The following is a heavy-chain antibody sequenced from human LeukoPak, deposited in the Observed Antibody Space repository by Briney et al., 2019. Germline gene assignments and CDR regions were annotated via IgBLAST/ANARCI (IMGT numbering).Heavy chain of an antibody. V-gene: IGHV3-21*01. D-gene: IGHD2-2*01. CDR3: ATQFYANGSSPSCSDY. Sequence: GGSLRLSCAASGFTFSSYSMNWVRQAPGKGLEWVSSISSSSSYIYYADSVKGRFTISRDNAKNSLYLQMNSLRAEDTAVYYCATQFYANGSSPSCSDYWGQGTLSPVS. J-gene: IGHJ4*02. CDR2: ISSSSSYI. CDR1: GFTFSSYS.